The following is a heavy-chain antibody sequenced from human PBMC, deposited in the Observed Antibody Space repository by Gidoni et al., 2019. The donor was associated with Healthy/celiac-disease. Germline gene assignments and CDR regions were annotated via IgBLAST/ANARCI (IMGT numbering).Heavy chain of an antibody. CDR3: ARGEGLSCSVGSCYSFLFDY. CDR2: IWYDGSNK. J-gene: IGHJ4*02. D-gene: IGHD2-15*01. V-gene: IGHV3-33*08. Sequence: GESGGGVVQPGRSLRLSCAASGFTFSSYGMHWVRQAPGKGLEWVAVIWYDGSNKYYADSVKGRFTISRDNSKNTLYLQMNSLRAEDTAVSYCARGEGLSCSVGSCYSFLFDYWGQGTLVTVSS. CDR1: GFTFSSYG.